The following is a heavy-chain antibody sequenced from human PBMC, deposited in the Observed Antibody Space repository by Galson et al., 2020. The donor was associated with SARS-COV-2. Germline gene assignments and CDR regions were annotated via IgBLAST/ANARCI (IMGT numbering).Heavy chain of an antibody. J-gene: IGHJ4*02. V-gene: IGHV1-18*01. CDR2: ISAYNGNT. CDR1: RYTFTSYG. Sequence: SVPVPCKASRYTFTSYGISLLRQAPAQRLEWMGWISAYNGNTNYAQKLHGRVTMTTDTSTSTAYMELRSLRSDDPAVYYCARVRRRIRIFGVVRDVVCWGQGTFVTVSS. CDR3: ARVRRRIRIFGVVRDVVC. D-gene: IGHD3-3*01.